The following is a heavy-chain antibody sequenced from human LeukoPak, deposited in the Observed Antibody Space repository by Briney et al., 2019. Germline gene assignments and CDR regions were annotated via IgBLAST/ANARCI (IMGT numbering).Heavy chain of an antibody. J-gene: IGHJ4*02. CDR3: ASDFGY. V-gene: IGHV4-4*07. CDR1: GGSISTDH. Sequence: SETLSLTCTVSGGSISTDHWTWIRQPAGKGLEWIGLIYTSGSTNYNPSLKSRVTMSVDTSKNQFSLKLTSVTAADTAVYYCASDFGYWGQGTLVTVSS. D-gene: IGHD3-10*01. CDR2: IYTSGST.